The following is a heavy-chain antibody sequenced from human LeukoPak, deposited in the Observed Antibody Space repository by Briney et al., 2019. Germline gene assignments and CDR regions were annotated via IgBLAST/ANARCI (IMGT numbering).Heavy chain of an antibody. Sequence: PGGSLRLSCAASGFSFSNYRMNWVRQAPGKGLEWVSYISSSSSMIYYADSVKGRFTISRDNAKNSLYLQMKSLRDEDTAIYYCARDYGDLPARVPYFDYWGQGTLVTVSS. D-gene: IGHD4-17*01. CDR3: ARDYGDLPARVPYFDY. J-gene: IGHJ4*02. V-gene: IGHV3-48*02. CDR1: GFSFSNYR. CDR2: ISSSSSMI.